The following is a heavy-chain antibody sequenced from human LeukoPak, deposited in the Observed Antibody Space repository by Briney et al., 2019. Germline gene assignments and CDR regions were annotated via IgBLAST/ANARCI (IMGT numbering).Heavy chain of an antibody. D-gene: IGHD2-8*01. Sequence: ASVKVSCKASGYTFTSYFIHWVRQAPGQGLEWMGIINPSGGSTNYAQKFQGRVTMTRDTSTSTVYMELNSLRAEDTAVYYCAKDRCSNGIGCYYYYMDVWGKGTTVTISS. J-gene: IGHJ6*03. CDR2: INPSGGST. CDR1: GYTFTSYF. V-gene: IGHV1-46*01. CDR3: AKDRCSNGIGCYYYYMDV.